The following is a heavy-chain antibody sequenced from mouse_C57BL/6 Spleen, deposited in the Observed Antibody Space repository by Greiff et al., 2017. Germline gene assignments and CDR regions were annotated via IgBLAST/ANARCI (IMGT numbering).Heavy chain of an antibody. J-gene: IGHJ1*03. Sequence: VQLKESGAELVRPGASVKLSCTASGFNITDYYMHWVKQRPAQGLEWIGRIDPEDGDTEYAPKFQGKATMTADTSSHTAYLQLSSLTSEDTAVYYCTTDYGSFPGYFDVWGTGTTVTVSS. D-gene: IGHD1-1*01. V-gene: IGHV14-1*01. CDR2: IDPEDGDT. CDR1: GFNITDYY. CDR3: TTDYGSFPGYFDV.